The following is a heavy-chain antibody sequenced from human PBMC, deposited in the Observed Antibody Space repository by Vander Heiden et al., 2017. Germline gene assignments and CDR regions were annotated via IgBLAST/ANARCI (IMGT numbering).Heavy chain of an antibody. CDR1: GFTFSSYA. V-gene: IGHV3-23*01. D-gene: IGHD3-9*01. CDR3: AKDDYDYDILTGGD. CDR2: ISGSGGST. Sequence: ELQLLESGGGLVQPGGSLRLSCAASGFTFSSYAMSRVRQAPGKGLEWVSAISGSGGSTYYADSVKGRFTISRDNSKHPLYLQMTSLRAEETAVYYCAKDDYDYDILTGGDWCQGTLVTVSS. J-gene: IGHJ4*02.